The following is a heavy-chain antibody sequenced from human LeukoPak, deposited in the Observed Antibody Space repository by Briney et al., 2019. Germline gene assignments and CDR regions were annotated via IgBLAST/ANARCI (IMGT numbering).Heavy chain of an antibody. CDR3: AKDPSFRSSYNWFDP. CDR1: GFTFSSYG. J-gene: IGHJ5*02. CDR2: IRYDGSNK. D-gene: IGHD6-6*01. Sequence: GGSLRLSCAASGFTFSSYGMHWVRQAPGKGLEWVAFIRYDGSNKYYADSVKSRFTISRDNSKNTLYLQMNSLRAEDTAVYYCAKDPSFRSSYNWFDPWGQGTLVTVSS. V-gene: IGHV3-30*02.